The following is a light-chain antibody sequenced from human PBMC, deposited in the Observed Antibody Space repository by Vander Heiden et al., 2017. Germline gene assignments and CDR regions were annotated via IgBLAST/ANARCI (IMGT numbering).Light chain of an antibody. CDR3: QRIYSTPYT. CDR1: QGISSY. V-gene: IGKV1-39*01. CDR2: AAS. Sequence: DIQMTQSPYSLSASVGDRVTITCRASQGISSYLNWYQQKPGKAPKLLIYAASSLQSGVPSRFSSSGSGTDFTLTISILQPEDFATYYCQRIYSTPYTFGQGTKLEIK. J-gene: IGKJ2*01.